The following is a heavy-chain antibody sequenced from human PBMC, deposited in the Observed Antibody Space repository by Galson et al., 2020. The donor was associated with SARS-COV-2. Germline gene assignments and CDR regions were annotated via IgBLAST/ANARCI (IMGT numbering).Heavy chain of an antibody. D-gene: IGHD5-18*01. CDR2: ISYDGSNK. CDR3: AKAWGYGPGPVDSEYGMDV. CDR1: GFTFSSYG. Sequence: TGGSLRLSCAASGFTFSSYGMHWVRQAPGKGLEWVAVISYDGSNKYYADSVKGRFTISRDNSKNTLYLQMNSLRAEDTAVYYCAKAWGYGPGPVDSEYGMDVWGQGTTVTVSS. J-gene: IGHJ6*02. V-gene: IGHV3-30*18.